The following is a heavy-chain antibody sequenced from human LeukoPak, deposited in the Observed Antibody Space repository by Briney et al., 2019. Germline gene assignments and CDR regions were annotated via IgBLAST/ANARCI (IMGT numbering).Heavy chain of an antibody. CDR3: ARALPDYGDYLTTFDY. J-gene: IGHJ4*02. Sequence: SVKVSCKASGGTFSSYAISWVRQAPGQGLEWMGGIIPIFGTANYAQKFQGRVTITADESTSTAYMELSRLRSDDTAVYYCARALPDYGDYLTTFDYWGQGTLVTVSS. V-gene: IGHV1-69*01. CDR1: GGTFSSYA. D-gene: IGHD4-17*01. CDR2: IIPIFGTA.